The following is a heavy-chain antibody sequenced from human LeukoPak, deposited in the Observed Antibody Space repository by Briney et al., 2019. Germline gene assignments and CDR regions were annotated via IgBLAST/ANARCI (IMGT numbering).Heavy chain of an antibody. CDR3: ARERCSGGSCYGPAFDY. Sequence: PGGSLRLSCAASGFTFDDYGMSWVRPAPGKGLEWVSGINWNGGSTGYADSVKGRFTISRDNAKNSLYLQMNSLRAEDTALYYCARERCSGGSCYGPAFDYWGQGTLVTVSS. CDR2: INWNGGST. J-gene: IGHJ4*02. CDR1: GFTFDDYG. D-gene: IGHD2-15*01. V-gene: IGHV3-20*04.